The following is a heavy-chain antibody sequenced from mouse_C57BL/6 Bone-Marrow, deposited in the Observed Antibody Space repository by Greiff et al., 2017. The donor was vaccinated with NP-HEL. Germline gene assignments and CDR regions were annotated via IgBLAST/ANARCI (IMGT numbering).Heavy chain of an antibody. D-gene: IGHD1-1*01. CDR2: IDPSDSYT. J-gene: IGHJ3*01. CDR1: GYTFTSYW. V-gene: IGHV1-59*01. Sequence: QVQLQQPGAELVRPGTSVKLSCKASGYTFTSYWMHWVKQRPGQGLEWIGVIDPSDSYTNYNQKFKGKATLTVDTSSSTAYMQLSSLTSEDSAVCCCARTTGFAYWGQGTLVTVSA. CDR3: ARTTGFAY.